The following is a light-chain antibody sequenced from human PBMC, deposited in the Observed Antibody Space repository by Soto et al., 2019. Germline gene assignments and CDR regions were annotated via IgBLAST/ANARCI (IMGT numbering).Light chain of an antibody. Sequence: QSALTLRASVSGSPGQSITISCTGTSSDVGGYNYVSWYQQHPGKAPKLMIYDVSNRPSGVSNRFSGSKSGNTASLTISGLQAEDEADYYCSSYTSSSTVVFGGGTKLTVL. J-gene: IGLJ2*01. CDR1: SSDVGGYNY. CDR3: SSYTSSSTVV. V-gene: IGLV2-14*01. CDR2: DVS.